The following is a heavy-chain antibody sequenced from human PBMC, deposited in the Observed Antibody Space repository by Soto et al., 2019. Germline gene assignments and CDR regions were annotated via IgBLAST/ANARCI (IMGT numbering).Heavy chain of an antibody. D-gene: IGHD5-12*01. CDR3: AILPDSYSPLYYYYMDV. J-gene: IGHJ6*03. V-gene: IGHV1-69*02. Sequence: ASVKVSCKASGGTFSSYTISWVRQAPGQGLEWMGRIIPILGIANYAQKFQGRVTITADKSTSTAYMELSSLRSEDTAVYYCAILPDSYSPLYYYYMDVWGKGTTVTVSS. CDR2: IIPILGIA. CDR1: GGTFSSYT.